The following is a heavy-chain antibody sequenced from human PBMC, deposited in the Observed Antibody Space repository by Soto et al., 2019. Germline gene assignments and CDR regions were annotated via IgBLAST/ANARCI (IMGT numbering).Heavy chain of an antibody. V-gene: IGHV4-39*01. CDR1: GASISSSDYY. J-gene: IGHJ4*02. CDR3: ARFLVPASRNTDFDY. D-gene: IGHD2-21*02. CDR2: IYYSGTT. Sequence: PSETLSLTCTVSGASISSSDYYRGWVRQTPGKGLDWIGNIYYSGTTYYNPSLKSRVTISVDTSKNQFSLKLNSVTAADTAVYYCARFLVPASRNTDFDYWGQGTLVTVSS.